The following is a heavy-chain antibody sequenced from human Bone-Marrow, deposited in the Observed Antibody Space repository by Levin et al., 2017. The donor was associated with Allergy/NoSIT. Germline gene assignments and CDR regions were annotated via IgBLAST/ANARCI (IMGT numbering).Heavy chain of an antibody. CDR3: ARLLFEGDDFNYGLQVIDY. Sequence: PGGSLRLSCTVSGASISSRSYYWGWIRQPPGKGLEWIGSISYSGRIFYNPSLQSRVTISVDTSKNQFALKLSSVTAADSAVYTCARLLFEGDDFNYGLQVIDYWGRGTLVTVSS. J-gene: IGHJ4*02. CDR2: ISYSGRI. CDR1: GASISSRSYY. D-gene: IGHD5-24*01. V-gene: IGHV4-39*06.